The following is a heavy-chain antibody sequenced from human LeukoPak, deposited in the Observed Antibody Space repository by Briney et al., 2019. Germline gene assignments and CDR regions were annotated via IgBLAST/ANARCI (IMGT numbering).Heavy chain of an antibody. J-gene: IGHJ3*02. CDR2: IRYDGSNE. CDR3: ARELSSMRAFDI. V-gene: IGHV3-30*02. D-gene: IGHD2-8*01. CDR1: GFTFSTYG. Sequence: GGSLRLSCAASGFTFSTYGMHWVRQAPVKGLEWVAFIRYDGSNEDYADSVKGRFTISRDNSKNILYLQMNSLRAEDTAVYYCARELSSMRAFDIWGQGTMVTVSS.